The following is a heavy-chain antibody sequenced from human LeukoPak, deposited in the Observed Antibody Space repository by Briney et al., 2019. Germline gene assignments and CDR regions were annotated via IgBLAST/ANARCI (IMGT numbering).Heavy chain of an antibody. V-gene: IGHV3-30-3*01. CDR2: ISYDGSNK. J-gene: IGHJ4*02. Sequence: PGRSLRLSCAASGFTFSSYAMHWVRQAPGKGLEWVAVISYDGSNKYYADSVKGRFTISRDNSKNTLYLQMNSLRAEDTAVYYCAIHDYLAVWGQGTLVTVSS. D-gene: IGHD4-11*01. CDR1: GFTFSSYA. CDR3: AIHDYLAV.